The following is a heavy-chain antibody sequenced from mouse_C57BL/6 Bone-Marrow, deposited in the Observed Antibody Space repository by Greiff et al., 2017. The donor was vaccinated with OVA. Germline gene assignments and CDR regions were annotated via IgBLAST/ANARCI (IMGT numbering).Heavy chain of an antibody. Sequence: DVMLVESGGGLVKPGGSLKLSCAASGFTFSSYAMSWVRQTPEKRLEWVATISDGGSYTYYPDNVKGRFTISRDNAKNNLYLQMSHLKSEDTAMYYCASRWLLDYWGQGTTLTVSS. D-gene: IGHD2-2*01. CDR1: GFTFSSYA. CDR2: ISDGGSYT. V-gene: IGHV5-4*03. J-gene: IGHJ2*01. CDR3: ASRWLLDY.